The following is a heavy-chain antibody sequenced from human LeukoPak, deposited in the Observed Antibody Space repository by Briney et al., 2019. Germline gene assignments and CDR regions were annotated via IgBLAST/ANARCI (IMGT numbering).Heavy chain of an antibody. CDR3: ARHRRYYYDSSGSDY. J-gene: IGHJ4*02. V-gene: IGHV5-51*01. CDR1: GYSFTSYW. Sequence: GESLKISCKGSGYSFTSYWIGWVRQMPGKGLEWMGIIYPGDSDTRYSPSFQGQVTISADKSITTAYVQWSSLKASDTAMYYCARHRRYYYDSSGSDYWGQGTLVTVSS. CDR2: IYPGDSDT. D-gene: IGHD3-22*01.